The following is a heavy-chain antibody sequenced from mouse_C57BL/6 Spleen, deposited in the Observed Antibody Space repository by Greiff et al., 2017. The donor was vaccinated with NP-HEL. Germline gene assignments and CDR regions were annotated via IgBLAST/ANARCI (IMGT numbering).Heavy chain of an antibody. D-gene: IGHD2-5*01. CDR1: GYTFTSYW. CDR2: IDPSDSYT. CDR3: ARSSSNYEGYFDY. J-gene: IGHJ2*01. V-gene: IGHV1-59*01. Sequence: QVQLQQPGAELVRPGTSVKLSCKASGYTFTSYWMHWVKQRPGQGLEWIGVIDPSDSYTNYNQKFKGKATLTVDTSSSTAYMQLSSLTSETSAVYDCARSSSNYEGYFDYWGQGTTLTVSS.